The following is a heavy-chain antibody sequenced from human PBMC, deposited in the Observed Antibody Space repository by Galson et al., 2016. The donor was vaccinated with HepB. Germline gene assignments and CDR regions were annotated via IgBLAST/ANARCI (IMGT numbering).Heavy chain of an antibody. V-gene: IGHV3-7*01. D-gene: IGHD2-21*02. Sequence: SLRLSCAASGFAFNTYWMSWVSHAPGKGLEWVANIKQDASEKYYVDSVKGRFTISRDNAKNSLYLQMNSLTADDTAVYYCARDYRHCGADPMGAQGTLVTVSS. CDR2: IKQDASEK. J-gene: IGHJ4*02. CDR3: ARDYRHCGADPM. CDR1: GFAFNTYW.